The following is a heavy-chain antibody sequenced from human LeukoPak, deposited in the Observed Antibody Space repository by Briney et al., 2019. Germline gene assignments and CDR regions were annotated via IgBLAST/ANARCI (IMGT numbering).Heavy chain of an antibody. Sequence: GGSLRLSCTASGFSFSTYSMNWVRQAPGKGLEWVSYIVGSSSNIYYADSVKGRFTISRDNAKNTLYLQMDSLRAEDTAVYYCATDSPETAAFDYWGQGTLVTVSS. CDR3: ATDSPETAAFDY. V-gene: IGHV3-48*04. CDR1: GFSFSTYS. J-gene: IGHJ4*02. CDR2: IVGSSSNI. D-gene: IGHD1-1*01.